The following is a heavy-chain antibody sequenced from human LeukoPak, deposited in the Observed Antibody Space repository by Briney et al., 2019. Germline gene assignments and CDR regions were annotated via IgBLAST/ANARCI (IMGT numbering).Heavy chain of an antibody. Sequence: KASETLSLTCAVYGGSFSGYYWSWIRQPPGKGPEWIGEINHSGSTNYKQSLKSRVTISVDTSKNQFSLKLSSVTAADTAVYYCARDRIVVGPPFFDYCGQGTLVTVSS. CDR3: ARDRIVVGPPFFDY. D-gene: IGHD3-22*01. V-gene: IGHV4-34*01. CDR2: INHSGST. CDR1: GGSFSGYY. J-gene: IGHJ4*02.